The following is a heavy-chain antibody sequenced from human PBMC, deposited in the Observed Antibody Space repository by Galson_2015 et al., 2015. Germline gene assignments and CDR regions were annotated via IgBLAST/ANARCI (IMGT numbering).Heavy chain of an antibody. CDR2: INPDGGST. Sequence: SVKVSCKASGYAFTDYYMHWVRQAPGQGLEWMGIINPDGGSTNYTQKFQDRITMTRDTSTSTVYMELSSLPSEGTAIYYCTRAVDQDFQNWGQGTLVTVSS. CDR3: TRAVDQDFQN. D-gene: IGHD5-24*01. CDR1: GYAFTDYY. V-gene: IGHV1-46*01. J-gene: IGHJ1*01.